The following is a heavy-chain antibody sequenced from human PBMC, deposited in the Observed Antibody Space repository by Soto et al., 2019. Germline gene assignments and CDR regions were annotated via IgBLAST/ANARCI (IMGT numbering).Heavy chain of an antibody. CDR1: GYSISSGYY. CDR2: IYHSGST. V-gene: IGHV4-38-2*02. CDR3: ARTPGIMITFGGVIVSDY. D-gene: IGHD3-16*02. J-gene: IGHJ4*02. Sequence: SETLSLTCTVSGYSISSGYYWGWIRQPPGKGLEWIGSIYHSGSTYYNPSLKSRVTISVDTSKNQFSLKLSSVTAADTAVYYCARTPGIMITFGGVIVSDYWGQGTLVTVSS.